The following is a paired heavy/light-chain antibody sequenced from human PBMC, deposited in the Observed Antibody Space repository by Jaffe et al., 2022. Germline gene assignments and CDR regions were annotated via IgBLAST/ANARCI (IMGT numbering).Light chain of an antibody. Sequence: SYELTQPPSVSVSPGQTARITCSGDVLPKQFAYWYQQKPGQAPVMVMYKDSERPSGIPERFSGSSSGTIATLTISRVQAEDEADYYCQSADMSGTYVVFGGGTKLTVL. J-gene: IGLJ2*01. CDR1: VLPKQF. V-gene: IGLV3-25*03. CDR3: QSADMSGTYVV. CDR2: KDS.
Heavy chain of an antibody. V-gene: IGHV1-2*02. J-gene: IGHJ4*02. CDR2: INPNSGGT. CDR3: ARGGTYFDVGF. Sequence: QVQLVQSGAEVKKPGASVKVSCKASGYTLTDYYIHWVRQAPGQGLEWMGWINPNSGGTNYPQKFQGRVTMTRDTSISTAYMELSRLRADDTAVYYCARGGTYFDVGFWGQGTLVTVSS. D-gene: IGHD3-22*01. CDR1: GYTLTDYY.